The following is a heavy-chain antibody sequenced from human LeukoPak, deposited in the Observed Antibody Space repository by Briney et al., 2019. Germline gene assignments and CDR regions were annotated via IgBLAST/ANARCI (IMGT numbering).Heavy chain of an antibody. CDR2: ISYDGSNK. V-gene: IGHV3-30*18. Sequence: GRSLRLSCAASGLTFSSYAMHWVRQAPGKGLEWVAVISYDGSNKYYADSVKGRFTISRDNSKNTLYLQMNSLRAEDTAVYYCAKEGGTYYDSPDGMDVWGQGTTVTVSS. J-gene: IGHJ6*02. D-gene: IGHD3-22*01. CDR1: GLTFSSYA. CDR3: AKEGGTYYDSPDGMDV.